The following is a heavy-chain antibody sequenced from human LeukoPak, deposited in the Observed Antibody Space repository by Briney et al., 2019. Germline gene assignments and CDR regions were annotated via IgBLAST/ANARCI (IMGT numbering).Heavy chain of an antibody. D-gene: IGHD3-22*01. CDR1: GGSFSGYY. Sequence: SETLSLTCAVYGGSFSGYYWSWIRQPPGKGLEWIGEINHSGSTNYNPSLKSRVTISVDTSKNQFSLKLSSVTAEDTAVYYCARDSYYTPDYWGQGTLVTVSS. V-gene: IGHV4-34*01. CDR3: ARDSYYTPDY. J-gene: IGHJ4*02. CDR2: INHSGST.